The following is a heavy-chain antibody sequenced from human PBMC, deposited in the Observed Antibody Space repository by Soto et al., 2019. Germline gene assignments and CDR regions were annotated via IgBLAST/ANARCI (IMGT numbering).Heavy chain of an antibody. V-gene: IGHV1-18*04. D-gene: IGHD2-2*01. CDR1: GYTFTSYG. Sequence: GASVKVSCKXSGYTFTSYGISWVRQAPGQGLEWMGWISAYNGNTNYAQKLQGRVTMTTDTSTSTAYMELRSLRSDDTAVYYCARIRTSHCAACPRYAFDIWGQGTMVTVSS. CDR3: ARIRTSHCAACPRYAFDI. J-gene: IGHJ3*02. CDR2: ISAYNGNT.